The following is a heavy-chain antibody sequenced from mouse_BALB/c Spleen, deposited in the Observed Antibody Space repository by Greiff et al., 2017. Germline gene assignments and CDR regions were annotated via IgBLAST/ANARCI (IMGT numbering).Heavy chain of an antibody. Sequence: EVKLMESGGGLVQPGGSRKLSCAASGFTFSSFGMHWVRQAPEKGLEWVAYISSGSSTIYYADTVKGRFTISRDNPKNTLFLQMTSLRSEDTAMYYCARSPLGCYFDYWGQGTTLTVSS. V-gene: IGHV5-17*02. D-gene: IGHD6-1*01. J-gene: IGHJ2*01. CDR1: GFTFSSFG. CDR3: ARSPLGCYFDY. CDR2: ISSGSSTI.